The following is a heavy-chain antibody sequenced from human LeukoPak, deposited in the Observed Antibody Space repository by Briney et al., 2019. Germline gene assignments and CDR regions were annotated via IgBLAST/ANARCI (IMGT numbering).Heavy chain of an antibody. J-gene: IGHJ4*02. CDR1: GGSLSSYY. CDR3: TTGGVRYCSTTSCLGY. D-gene: IGHD2-2*01. CDR2: IYYSGGT. Sequence: SETLSLTCTVSGGSLSSYYWSWIRQPPGKGLEWIWYIYYSGGTSYNPSLRSRVTISVDTPKNQFSLKLSSVPAADTAVYYCTTGGVRYCSTTSCLGYWGQGTLVTVSS. V-gene: IGHV4-59*01.